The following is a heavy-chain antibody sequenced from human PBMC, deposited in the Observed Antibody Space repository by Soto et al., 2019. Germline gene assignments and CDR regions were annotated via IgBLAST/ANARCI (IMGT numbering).Heavy chain of an antibody. CDR2: IIPILGIA. D-gene: IGHD1-26*01. CDR1: GGTFSSYT. V-gene: IGHV1-69*02. J-gene: IGHJ6*02. Sequence: GASVKVSCKASGGTFSSYTISWVRQAPGQGLEWMGRIIPILGIANYAQKFQGRVTITRDTSASTAYMELSSLRSEDTAVYYCASGSHFEGMDVWGQGTTVTVSS. CDR3: ASGSHFEGMDV.